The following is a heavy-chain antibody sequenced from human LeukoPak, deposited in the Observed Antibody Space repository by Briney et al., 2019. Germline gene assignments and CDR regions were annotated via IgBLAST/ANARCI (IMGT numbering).Heavy chain of an antibody. CDR2: VFFTGRT. Sequence: PSETLSLTCTVSGGSITSGNYYWGWIRQPPGKGLEWIGDVFFTGRTYYSPSLKSRVTISVGTSTTQFSLKLTSVTAADTAVYYCARQIASSGYLPWAFDIWGQGTVVTVSS. J-gene: IGHJ3*02. CDR3: ARQIASSGYLPWAFDI. CDR1: GGSITSGNYY. D-gene: IGHD3-22*01. V-gene: IGHV4-39*01.